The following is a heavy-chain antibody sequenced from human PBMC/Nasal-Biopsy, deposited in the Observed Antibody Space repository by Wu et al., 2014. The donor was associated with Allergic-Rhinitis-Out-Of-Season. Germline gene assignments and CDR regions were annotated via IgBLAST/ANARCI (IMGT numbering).Heavy chain of an antibody. CDR1: GGLFSSHY. J-gene: IGHJ5*02. Sequence: VKVSCKASGGLFSSHYFSWVRQAPGQGLEWMGRINPNSGGTNYAQKFQGRVTMTRDTSISTAYMEVGSLTSDDTAVYYCARAGPGIAAIGNWLDPWGQGTLVTVSS. D-gene: IGHD6-13*01. CDR2: INPNSGGT. V-gene: IGHV1-2*06. CDR3: ARAGPGIAAIGNWLDP.